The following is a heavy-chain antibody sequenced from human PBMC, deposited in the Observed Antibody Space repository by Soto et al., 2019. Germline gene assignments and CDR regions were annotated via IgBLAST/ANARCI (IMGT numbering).Heavy chain of an antibody. J-gene: IGHJ6*02. Sequence: QIQLQESGPGLVKSSGTLSLTCTVSGDSITNSDWWSWVRQSPGKGLEWIGEIHHSGATNYNPSPKSRVILSVDKSTNHLSLKVSSVTAADPAVYYCVRNGYYCLDIWGRGTTVTVSS. V-gene: IGHV4-4*02. CDR2: IHHSGAT. CDR1: GDSITNSDW. CDR3: VRNGYYCLDI.